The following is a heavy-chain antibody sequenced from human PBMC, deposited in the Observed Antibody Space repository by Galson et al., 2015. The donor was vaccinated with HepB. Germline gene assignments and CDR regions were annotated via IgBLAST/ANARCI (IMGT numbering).Heavy chain of an antibody. J-gene: IGHJ4*02. CDR3: ARELRHNYYDSSGHDY. Sequence: SVTVSCKASGGTVSSYAISWVRQAPRQGLEWMGGIIPSFNTANYAQKFQGRVTITADESTSTTYMELSSLRSEDTAVYYCARELRHNYYDSSGHDYWGQGTLVTVSS. CDR2: IIPSFNTA. D-gene: IGHD3-22*01. V-gene: IGHV1-69*13. CDR1: GGTVSSYA.